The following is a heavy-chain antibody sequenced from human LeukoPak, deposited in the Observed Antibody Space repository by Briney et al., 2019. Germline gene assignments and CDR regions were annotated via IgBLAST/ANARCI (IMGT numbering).Heavy chain of an antibody. CDR3: ARDVNYYDSSGYPLP. J-gene: IGHJ5*02. D-gene: IGHD3-22*01. V-gene: IGHV4-34*01. CDR1: GGSFSGYY. Sequence: SETLSLTCAVYGGSFSGYYWSWIRQPPGKGLEWIGEINHSGSTNYNPSLKSRVTISVDTSKNQFSLKLSFVTAAGTAVYYCARDVNYYDSSGYPLPWGQGTLVTVSS. CDR2: INHSGST.